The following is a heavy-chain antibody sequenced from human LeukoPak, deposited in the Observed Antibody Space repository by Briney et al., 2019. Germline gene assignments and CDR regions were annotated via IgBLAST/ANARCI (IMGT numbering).Heavy chain of an antibody. V-gene: IGHV3-11*01. D-gene: IGHD3-10*01. CDR1: GFTFGGFY. Sequence: GGSLRLSCAASGFTFGGFYMTWIRQAPGKGPEWVSFISSTGSSIYYADSVKGRFTISRDNDENSLFLHMTSLRVEDTAVYYCARQPMIRGVNVFDSWGQGTLAIVSS. CDR2: ISSTGSSI. CDR3: ARQPMIRGVNVFDS. J-gene: IGHJ4*02.